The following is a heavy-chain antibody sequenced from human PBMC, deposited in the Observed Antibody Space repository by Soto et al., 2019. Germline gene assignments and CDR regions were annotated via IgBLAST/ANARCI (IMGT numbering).Heavy chain of an antibody. Sequence: SETLSLTCTVSGGSISSYFYIWVRQPPGKGLEWIGSVYYTGTTDYNPSLKSRVTISVDTSKTQFSLNLRSVTAADTAVYYCARDPAAVPRAFDYWGRGTLVTVSS. CDR2: VYYTGTT. D-gene: IGHD6-13*01. J-gene: IGHJ4*02. V-gene: IGHV4-59*01. CDR1: GGSISSYF. CDR3: ARDPAAVPRAFDY.